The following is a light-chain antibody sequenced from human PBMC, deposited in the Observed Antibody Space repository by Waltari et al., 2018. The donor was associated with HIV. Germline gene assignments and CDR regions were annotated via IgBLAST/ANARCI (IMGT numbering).Light chain of an antibody. Sequence: QSVLTQPPSVSGAPGQRVPISCTGSSPNIGAGYDVPWYQQLPGTAPKLLIYGNTNRPSGVSDRFSGSKSGTSASLAITGLQAEDEADYYCQSYDSRQSGFWVFGGGTTLTVL. CDR2: GNT. CDR1: SPNIGAGYD. J-gene: IGLJ3*02. V-gene: IGLV1-40*01. CDR3: QSYDSRQSGFWV.